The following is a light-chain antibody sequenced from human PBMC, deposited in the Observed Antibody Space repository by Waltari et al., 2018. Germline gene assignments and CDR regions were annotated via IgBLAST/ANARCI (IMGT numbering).Light chain of an antibody. CDR2: LGS. J-gene: IGKJ1*01. Sequence: DIVTTQSPLSLPVTPGEPASIPCRSSQSLLHSNGYNYLDWYLQKPGQSPQLLIYLGSNRASGVPDRFSGSGSGTDFTLKISRVEAEDVGVYYCMQALQTLGFGQGTKVEIK. CDR1: QSLLHSNGYNY. CDR3: MQALQTLG. V-gene: IGKV2-28*01.